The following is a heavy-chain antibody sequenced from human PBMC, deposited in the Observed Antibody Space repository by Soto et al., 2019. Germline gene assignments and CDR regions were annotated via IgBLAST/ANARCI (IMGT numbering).Heavy chain of an antibody. CDR1: GGSISSGDYY. J-gene: IGHJ5*02. Sequence: SETLSLTCTVSGGSISSGDYYWSWIRQPPGKGLEWIGYIYYSGSTYYNPSLKSRVTISVDTSKNQFSLKLSSVTAADTAVYYCASLGITIFVGFDPWGQGTLVTV. CDR2: IYYSGST. V-gene: IGHV4-30-4*01. D-gene: IGHD3-3*01. CDR3: ASLGITIFVGFDP.